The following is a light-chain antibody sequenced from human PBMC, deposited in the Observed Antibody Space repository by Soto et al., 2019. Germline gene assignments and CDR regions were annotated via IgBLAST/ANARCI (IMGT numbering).Light chain of an antibody. CDR2: AAS. Sequence: TQMTQSPSSVSASVGDRVTITCRASERINTYLAWYQQQPGKAPKLLIYAASSLQSGVPSRFSGSGSGTEFTLTISNLQPEDFATYYCQQANSPPLTSAGRAKV. CDR1: ERINTY. V-gene: IGKV1-12*01. J-gene: IGKJ4*01. CDR3: QQANSPPLT.